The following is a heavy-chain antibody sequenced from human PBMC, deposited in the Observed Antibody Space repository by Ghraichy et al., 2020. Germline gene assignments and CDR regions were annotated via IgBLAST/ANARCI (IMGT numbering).Heavy chain of an antibody. J-gene: IGHJ6*02. CDR2: TYYRSKWYN. CDR1: GDSVSSNSAA. V-gene: IGHV6-1*01. CDR3: ARDLGIAVAGKDYYYGMDV. Sequence: SCAISGDSVSSNSAAWNWIRQSPSRGLEWLGRTYYRSKWYNDYAVSVKSRITINPDTSKNQFSLQLNSVTPEDTAVYYCARDLGIAVAGKDYYYGMDVWGQGTTVTVSS. D-gene: IGHD6-19*01.